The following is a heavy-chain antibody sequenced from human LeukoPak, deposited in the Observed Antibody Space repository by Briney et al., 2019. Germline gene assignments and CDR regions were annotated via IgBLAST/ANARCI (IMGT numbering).Heavy chain of an antibody. V-gene: IGHV1-2*02. CDR2: INPNSGGT. D-gene: IGHD6-13*01. J-gene: IGHJ4*02. Sequence: ASVKVSCKASGYTFTGYYMHWVRQAPGQGLEWMGWINPNSGGTNYAQKVQGRVTMTRETSISTAYMELSRLRSDDTAVYYCARALGYSSSWDFDYWGQGTLVTVSS. CDR1: GYTFTGYY. CDR3: ARALGYSSSWDFDY.